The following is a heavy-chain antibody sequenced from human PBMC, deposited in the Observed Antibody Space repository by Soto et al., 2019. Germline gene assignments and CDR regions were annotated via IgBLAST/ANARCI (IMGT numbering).Heavy chain of an antibody. V-gene: IGHV1-18*01. Sequence: ASVKVSCTASGYTFTSYGISWVRQAPGQGLEWMGWISAYNGNTNYAQKLQGRVTMTTDTSTSTAYMELRSLRSDDTAVYYCARTLLWFGEPGLLIPPFHPQLDPWGQGTLVTVSS. CDR1: GYTFTSYG. D-gene: IGHD3-10*01. CDR3: ARTLLWFGEPGLLIPPFHPQLDP. J-gene: IGHJ5*02. CDR2: ISAYNGNT.